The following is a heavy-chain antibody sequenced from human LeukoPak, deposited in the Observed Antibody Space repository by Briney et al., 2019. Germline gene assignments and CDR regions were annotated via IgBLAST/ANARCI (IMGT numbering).Heavy chain of an antibody. CDR1: GYTLTELS. Sequence: GASVKVSCKVSGYTLTELSMHWVRQAPGKGLEWMGGFDPEDGETIYAQKFQGRVTMTEDTSTDTAYMELSSLRSEDTAVYYCATDFSVSLPTRRGIYYYYYGMDVWGQGTTVTVSS. CDR2: FDPEDGET. CDR3: ATDFSVSLPTRRGIYYYYYGMDV. D-gene: IGHD3-16*01. J-gene: IGHJ6*02. V-gene: IGHV1-24*01.